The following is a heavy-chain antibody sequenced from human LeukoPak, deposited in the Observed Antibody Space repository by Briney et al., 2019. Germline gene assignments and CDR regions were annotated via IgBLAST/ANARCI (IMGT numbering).Heavy chain of an antibody. Sequence: GGSLRLSSAASGFTFDDYGMSWVRQAPGKGLEWVSVINWNGGSTGYADSVKGRFTISRDNAKNSLYLQMNSLRAEDTALYHCASREWQFYYFDFSGQGTLVTVSS. CDR2: INWNGGST. V-gene: IGHV3-20*01. CDR3: ASREWQFYYFDF. J-gene: IGHJ4*02. CDR1: GFTFDDYG. D-gene: IGHD3-3*01.